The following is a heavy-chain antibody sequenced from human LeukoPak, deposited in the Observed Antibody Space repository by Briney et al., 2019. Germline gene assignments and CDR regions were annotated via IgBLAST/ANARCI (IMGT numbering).Heavy chain of an antibody. J-gene: IGHJ5*02. V-gene: IGHV1-2*02. Sequence: ASVKVSCKASGYTFTGYYMHWVRQAPGQGLEWMGWINPNSGGTNYAQKFQGRVAMTRDTSISTAYMELSRLRSDDTAVYYCASTTVIDNWFDPWGQGTPVTVSS. CDR2: INPNSGGT. CDR3: ASTTVIDNWFDP. CDR1: GYTFTGYY. D-gene: IGHD4-17*01.